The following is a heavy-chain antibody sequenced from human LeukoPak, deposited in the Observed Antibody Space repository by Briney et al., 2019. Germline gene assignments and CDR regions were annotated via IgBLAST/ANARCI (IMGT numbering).Heavy chain of an antibody. CDR1: GGSINSGTSY. J-gene: IGHJ6*03. CDR2: IYTSGST. Sequence: SETLSLTCTVSGGSINSGTSYWTLIRQPAGKGLEWIGHIYTSGSTNYNPSLKSRVTISVDTSKNQFSLKLSSVTAADTAVYYCARAPKYFGSGSYLYYMDVWGKGTTATISS. D-gene: IGHD3-10*01. CDR3: ARAPKYFGSGSYLYYMDV. V-gene: IGHV4-61*09.